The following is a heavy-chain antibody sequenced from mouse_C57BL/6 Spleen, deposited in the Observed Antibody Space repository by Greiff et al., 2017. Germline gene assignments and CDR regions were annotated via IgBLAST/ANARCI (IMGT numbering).Heavy chain of an antibody. CDR2: IDPNSGGT. J-gene: IGHJ2*01. V-gene: IGHV1-72*01. CDR3: ARSSGKEDFDY. D-gene: IGHD2-1*01. Sequence: QVQLKQPGAELVKPGASVKLSCKASGYTFTSYWMHWVKQRPGRGLGWIGRIDPNSGGTKYNEKFKSKATLTVDKPSSTAYMQLSSLTSEDSAVYYCARSSGKEDFDYWGQGTTLTVSS. CDR1: GYTFTSYW.